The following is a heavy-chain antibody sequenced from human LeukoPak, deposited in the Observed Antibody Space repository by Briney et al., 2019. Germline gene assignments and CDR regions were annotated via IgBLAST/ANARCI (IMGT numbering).Heavy chain of an antibody. CDR2: INPNSGGT. CDR3: ARDESGSPCFGY. D-gene: IGHD1-26*01. Sequence: ASVKVSCKASAYTFTGYYMPWVRLAPGQGLEWMGWINPNSGGTNYAQKFQGRVTMTRDTSISTAYMELSRLRSDYTAVYYCARDESGSPCFGYWGQGTLVTVSS. J-gene: IGHJ4*02. CDR1: AYTFTGYY. V-gene: IGHV1-2*02.